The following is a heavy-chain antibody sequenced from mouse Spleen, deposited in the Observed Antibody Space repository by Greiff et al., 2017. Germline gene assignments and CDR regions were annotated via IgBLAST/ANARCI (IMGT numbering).Heavy chain of an antibody. D-gene: IGHD1-1*01. CDR1: GFSLTSYG. CDR2: IWSDGST. J-gene: IGHJ4*01. Sequence: VQLQETGPGLVAPSQSLSITCTVSGFSLTSYGVHWVRQPPGKGLEWLVVIWSDGSTNYNSALKSRLSISKDNSKSQVFLKMNSLQTDDTAMYYCARHPLITTVVATGAMDYWGQGTSVTVSS. V-gene: IGHV2-6-1*01. CDR3: ARHPLITTVVATGAMDY.